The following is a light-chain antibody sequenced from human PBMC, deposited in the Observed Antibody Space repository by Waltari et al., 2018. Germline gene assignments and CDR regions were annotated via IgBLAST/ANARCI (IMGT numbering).Light chain of an antibody. CDR3: CSYAGTSTWV. Sequence: QSALTQPASVSGSPGQSITISCTGTSSDVGSYNFVSWYQQHLGKAPKLMIYEGSKRPSGVSNRFSGSKSGNTASLTISGLQAEDEADYYCCSYAGTSTWVFGGGTKLTVL. CDR2: EGS. CDR1: SSDVGSYNF. J-gene: IGLJ3*02. V-gene: IGLV2-23*01.